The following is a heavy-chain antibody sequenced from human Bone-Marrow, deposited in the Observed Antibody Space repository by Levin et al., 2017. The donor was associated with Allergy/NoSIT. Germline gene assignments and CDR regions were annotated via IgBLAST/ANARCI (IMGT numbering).Heavy chain of an antibody. Sequence: PGGSLRLSCAGSGFIFSSYGMNWVRQAPGKGLEWVSGISGNIVNRYYADSVKGRFTVSRDNSKNTLYLQMNSLRVEDTAIYYSAKDRGFGSGTYGAFDFWGQGTMVTVSS. CDR1: GFIFSSYG. CDR3: AKDRGFGSGTYGAFDF. D-gene: IGHD3-10*01. CDR2: ISGNIVNR. V-gene: IGHV3-23*01. J-gene: IGHJ3*01.